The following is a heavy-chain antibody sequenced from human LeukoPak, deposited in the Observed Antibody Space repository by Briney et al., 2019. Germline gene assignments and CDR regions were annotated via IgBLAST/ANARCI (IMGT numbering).Heavy chain of an antibody. D-gene: IGHD6-25*01. Sequence: SETLSLTCTVSGGSISNYYWSWIRQPPGKGLEWIGYIYYSGSTNYHPSLKSRVTISVDSSKNQFSLKVSSVTAADTAVYHCARTAAGKYYYGMDVWGQGTTVTVSS. CDR1: GGSISNYY. J-gene: IGHJ6*02. CDR3: ARTAAGKYYYGMDV. CDR2: IYYSGST. V-gene: IGHV4-59*08.